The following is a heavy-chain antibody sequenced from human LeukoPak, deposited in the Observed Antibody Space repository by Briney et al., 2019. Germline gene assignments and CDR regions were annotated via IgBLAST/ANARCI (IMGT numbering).Heavy chain of an antibody. J-gene: IGHJ4*02. V-gene: IGHV4-34*01. CDR3: ARSSGSSGWYGFDY. Sequence: PSETLSLTCAVYGGSFSGYYWSWIRQPPGKGLEWIGEINHSGSTNYNPSLKSRVTISVDKSKNQFSLKLSSVTAADTAVYYCARSSGSSGWYGFDYWGQGTLVTVSS. CDR2: INHSGST. D-gene: IGHD6-19*01. CDR1: GGSFSGYY.